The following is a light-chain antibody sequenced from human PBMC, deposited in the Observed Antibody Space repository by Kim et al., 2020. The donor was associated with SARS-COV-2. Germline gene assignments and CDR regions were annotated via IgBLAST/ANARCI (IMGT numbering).Light chain of an antibody. J-gene: IGLJ1*01. CDR2: RNN. CDR3: AAWDDSLSVLYL. V-gene: IGLV1-47*01. Sequence: ELTQPPSASGTPGQRVTISCSGSSSDIGSNYVYWYQQLPGTAPKLLIYRNNQRPSGVPDRFSGSKSGTSASLAISGLRSEDEADYYCAAWDDSLSVLYLFGTGTKVTVL. CDR1: SSDIGSNY.